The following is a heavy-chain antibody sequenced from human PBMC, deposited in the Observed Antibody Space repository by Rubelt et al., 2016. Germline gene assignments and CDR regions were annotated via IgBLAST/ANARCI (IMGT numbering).Heavy chain of an antibody. D-gene: IGHD2-15*01. CDR2: FDPEDGET. V-gene: IGHV1-24*01. CDR3: ATGIIRLKPFDY. J-gene: IGHJ4*02. Sequence: GLEWMGGFDPEDGETIYAQKFQGRVTMTEDTSTDTAYMELSSLRSEDTAVYYCATGIIRLKPFDYWGQRTLVTVSS.